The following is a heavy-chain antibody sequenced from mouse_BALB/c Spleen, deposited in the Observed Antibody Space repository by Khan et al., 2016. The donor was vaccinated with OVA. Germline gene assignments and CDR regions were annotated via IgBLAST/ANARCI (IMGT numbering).Heavy chain of an antibody. D-gene: IGHD1-1*01. CDR2: ISHGGSRT. J-gene: IGHJ4*01. CDR3: ARPSTTEYDYGMDY. Sequence: EVMLVESGGGLVQPGGSLKLSCAASGFTFSSYTMSWVRQTPEKRLEWVAFISHGGSRTYYPDTVKGRFTSSRDNAQNTLYLQMSSLKSEDTAMYYCARPSTTEYDYGMDYWGQGTSVTVSS. CDR1: GFTFSSYT. V-gene: IGHV5-12-2*01.